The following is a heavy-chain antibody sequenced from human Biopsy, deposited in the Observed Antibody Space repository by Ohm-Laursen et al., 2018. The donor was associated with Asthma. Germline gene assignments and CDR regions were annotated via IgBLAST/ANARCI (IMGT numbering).Heavy chain of an antibody. CDR1: GYSLTDLS. CDR2: HDHEEGGT. V-gene: IGHV1-24*01. Sequence: ASVKVSCNISGYSLTDLSMHWVRQAPGQGLEWMGGHDHEEGGTVNARRFQGRVTMTEDTSTDTAYMELSSLSSDDTAVYYCASDFPKDYVRYNFQFWGQGTLVIVSS. J-gene: IGHJ4*02. CDR3: ASDFPKDYVRYNFQF. D-gene: IGHD4-17*01.